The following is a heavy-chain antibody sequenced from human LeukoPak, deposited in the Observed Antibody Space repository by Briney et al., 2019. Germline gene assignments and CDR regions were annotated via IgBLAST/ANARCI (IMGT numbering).Heavy chain of an antibody. CDR3: AKDRGSGSYFIED. Sequence: GGSLRLSCAASGFTFSYYGMHWVRQAPGKGLEWVAVILNDGSNEYYADSVKGRFTISRDNSRNTLFLQVNSLGAEDTAMYYCAKDRGSGSYFIEDWSQGTLVTVSS. CDR2: ILNDGSNE. CDR1: GFTFSYYG. J-gene: IGHJ4*02. V-gene: IGHV3-30*18. D-gene: IGHD3-10*01.